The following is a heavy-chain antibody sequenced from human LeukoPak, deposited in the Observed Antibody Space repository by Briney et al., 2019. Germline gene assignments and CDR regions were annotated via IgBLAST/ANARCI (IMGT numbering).Heavy chain of an antibody. CDR2: INPNSGGT. CDR1: GYILTDYY. CDR3: ARIAGRTTVVTLGY. J-gene: IGHJ4*02. D-gene: IGHD4-23*01. Sequence: ASVKVSCKASGYILTDYYMHWVRQAPGQGLEWMGWINPNSGGTNYAQKFQGRVTMTRDTAITTAYMDLSRLRSDAMAVYYCARIAGRTTVVTLGYWGQGTLVTVSS. V-gene: IGHV1-2*02.